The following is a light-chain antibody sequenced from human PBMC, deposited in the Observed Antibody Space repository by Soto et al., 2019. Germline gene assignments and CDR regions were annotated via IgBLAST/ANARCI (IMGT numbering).Light chain of an antibody. J-gene: IGLJ2*01. Sequence: QSALTQPACVSGSPGQSITISCIGTSSDVGGYNYVSWYQQHPGKAPKLMIYDVSNRPSGVSNRFSGSKSGNTASLTISGLQAEDEADYYCSSYASSPFFGGGTKLTV. V-gene: IGLV2-14*01. CDR3: SSYASSPF. CDR2: DVS. CDR1: SSDVGGYNY.